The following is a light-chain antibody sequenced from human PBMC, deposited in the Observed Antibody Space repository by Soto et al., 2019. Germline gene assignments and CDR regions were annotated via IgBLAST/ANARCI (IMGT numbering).Light chain of an antibody. CDR3: QQYDRAVYT. Sequence: DIQMTQSPSTLSASVGDRVTITCRASQRISSWLAWYQQKPGKAPKLLIYRASGLGSGVPSRFSGSGAGTEFTLTISSLQPDDCATYYGQQYDRAVYTLGQETNLELQ. CDR2: RAS. J-gene: IGKJ2*01. CDR1: QRISSW. V-gene: IGKV1-5*03.